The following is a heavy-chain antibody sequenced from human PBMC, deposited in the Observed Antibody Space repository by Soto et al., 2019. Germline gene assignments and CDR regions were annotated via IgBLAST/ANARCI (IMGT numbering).Heavy chain of an antibody. J-gene: IGHJ4*02. CDR1: GFTFSSYA. CDR2: ISYDGSNK. V-gene: IGHV3-30-3*01. CDR3: ARDRGAAAGFDY. D-gene: IGHD6-13*01. Sequence: QVQLVESGGGVVQPGRSLRLSCAASGFTFSSYAMHWVRQAPGKGLEWVAVISYDGSNKYYADSVKGRFTISRDNSKNTLYLQMNGLRAEDTAVYYCARDRGAAAGFDYWGQGTLVTVSS.